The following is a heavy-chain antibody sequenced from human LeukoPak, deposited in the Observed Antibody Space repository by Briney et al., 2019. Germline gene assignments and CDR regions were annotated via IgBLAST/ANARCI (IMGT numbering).Heavy chain of an antibody. CDR2: IYSDAT. V-gene: IGHV3-74*01. D-gene: IGHD3-22*01. J-gene: IGHJ4*02. CDR1: GFTFSSYW. CDR3: ARESYDSSGYYYGGGFDY. Sequence: GGSLRLSCAASGFTFSSYWIHWVRQAPGKGVVWVSRIYSDATYYAYSVKGRFTISRDNAKNTLSLQMNSLRAEDTAVYYCARESYDSSGYYYGGGFDYWGQGTLVTVSS.